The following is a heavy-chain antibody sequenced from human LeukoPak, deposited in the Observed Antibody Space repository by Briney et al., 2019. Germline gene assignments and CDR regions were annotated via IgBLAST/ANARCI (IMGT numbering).Heavy chain of an antibody. Sequence: GGSLRLSCAASGFTFSSYAMSWVRQAPAKGLEWVSAISGSGGSTYYADSVKGRFTISRDNSKNTLYLQMNSLRAEDTAVYYCAKGFGNYYGSGSYDYWGQGTLVTVSS. D-gene: IGHD3-10*01. V-gene: IGHV3-23*01. CDR1: GFTFSSYA. CDR3: AKGFGNYYGSGSYDY. CDR2: ISGSGGST. J-gene: IGHJ4*02.